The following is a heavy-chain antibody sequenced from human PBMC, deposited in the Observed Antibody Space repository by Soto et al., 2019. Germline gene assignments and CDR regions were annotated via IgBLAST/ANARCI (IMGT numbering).Heavy chain of an antibody. J-gene: IGHJ4*02. D-gene: IGHD4-17*01. V-gene: IGHV3-66*01. Sequence: EAQLVESGGGLVQPGGSLRLSCAASGFTVSSNYMTWVRQAPGKGLEWVSVIYSGGATYYADSVKSRFTISRDNSKNTLYLQMNSLRGEDTAVYYCARAPLYGGNSVWGQGTVVTVSS. CDR2: IYSGGAT. CDR3: ARAPLYGGNSV. CDR1: GFTVSSNY.